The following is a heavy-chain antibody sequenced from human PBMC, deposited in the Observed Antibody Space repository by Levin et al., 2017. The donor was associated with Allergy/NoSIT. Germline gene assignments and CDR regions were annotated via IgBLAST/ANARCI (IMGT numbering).Heavy chain of an antibody. CDR1: GYTFTSYG. V-gene: IGHV1-18*01. CDR3: ARAPDYGDYETSDPHSDPHFDY. J-gene: IGHJ4*02. CDR2: ISAYNGNT. D-gene: IGHD4-17*01. Sequence: KGGESLKISCKASGYTFTSYGISWVRQAPGQGLEWMGWISAYNGNTNYAQKLQGRVTMTTDTSTSTAYMELRSLRSDDTAVYYCARAPDYGDYETSDPHSDPHFDYWGQGTLVTVSS.